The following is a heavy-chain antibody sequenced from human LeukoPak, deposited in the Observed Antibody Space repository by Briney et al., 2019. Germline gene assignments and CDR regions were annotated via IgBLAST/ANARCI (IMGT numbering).Heavy chain of an antibody. V-gene: IGHV3-23*01. D-gene: IGHD4/OR15-4a*01. J-gene: IGHJ4*02. Sequence: GGSLRLSCAASGFTFSSYAMSWVRQAPGKGLEWVSAISGSGGSTYYADSVKGRFTISRDNSRNTLYLQMNSLRAEDTAVYYCAKAQTMANSFDYWGQGTLVTVSS. CDR2: ISGSGGST. CDR3: AKAQTMANSFDY. CDR1: GFTFSSYA.